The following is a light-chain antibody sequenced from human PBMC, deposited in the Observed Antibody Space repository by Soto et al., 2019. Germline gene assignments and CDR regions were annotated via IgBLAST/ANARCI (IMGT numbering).Light chain of an antibody. CDR1: QSVLYSSNNKNY. CDR2: WAS. Sequence: DIVMTQSPDSLAVSLGERATINCKSSQSVLYSSNNKNYLACYQQKPGQPPKLLIYWASTRESGVPDRFSGRWSGTDFTLTISSLQAEYVSVYYCQQYYSPWTFGQGTKVELK. J-gene: IGKJ1*01. V-gene: IGKV4-1*01. CDR3: QQYYSPWT.